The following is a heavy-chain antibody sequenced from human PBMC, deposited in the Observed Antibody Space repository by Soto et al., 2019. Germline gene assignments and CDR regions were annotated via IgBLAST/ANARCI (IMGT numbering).Heavy chain of an antibody. V-gene: IGHV1-69*01. CDR1: GGTFSSYA. Sequence: QVQLVQSGAEVKKPGSSVKVSCKASGGTFSSYAISWVRQAPGQGLEWMGGIIPIFGTANYAQKFQGRVTITAEESTSTALNDLGSPGTEDTAVEYGAGAPRRRGWLQFGDHWGQGTLVTVPS. D-gene: IGHD6-19*01. CDR2: IIPIFGTA. J-gene: IGHJ4*02. CDR3: AGAPRRRGWLQFGDH.